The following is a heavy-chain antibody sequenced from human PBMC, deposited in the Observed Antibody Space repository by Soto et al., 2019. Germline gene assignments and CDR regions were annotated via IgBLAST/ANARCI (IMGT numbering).Heavy chain of an antibody. J-gene: IGHJ6*02. CDR2: ISAYNGNT. CDR1: GYTFTSYG. D-gene: IGHD4-17*01. Sequence: QVQLVQSGAEVKKPGASVKVSCKASGYTFTSYGISWVRQAPGQGLEWMGWISAYNGNTNYAQNLQGRVPMTTDTSRSTAYMELRSLRSDDTAVYYCAGNDFPSTVPNLYYYGMDVWGQGTTVTVSS. V-gene: IGHV1-18*01. CDR3: AGNDFPSTVPNLYYYGMDV.